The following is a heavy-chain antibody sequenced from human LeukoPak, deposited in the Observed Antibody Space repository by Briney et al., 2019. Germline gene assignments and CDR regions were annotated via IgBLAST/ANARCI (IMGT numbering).Heavy chain of an antibody. J-gene: IGHJ4*02. CDR1: GFTFSSYA. CDR2: ISSSGGST. CDR3: AKDHCSSTSCPAVFDY. D-gene: IGHD2-2*01. Sequence: GASLRLSCAASGFTFSSYAMNWVRQAPGKGLEWVSIISSSGGSTYYADSVKGRFTISRDNSKNTLYLQMNSLRAEDTAVYYCAKDHCSSTSCPAVFDYWGQGTLVTVSS. V-gene: IGHV3-23*01.